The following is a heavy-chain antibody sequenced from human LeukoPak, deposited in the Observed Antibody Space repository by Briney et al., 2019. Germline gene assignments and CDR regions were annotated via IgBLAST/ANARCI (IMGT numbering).Heavy chain of an antibody. V-gene: IGHV1-46*01. J-gene: IGHJ6*03. CDR2: INPSGGST. D-gene: IGHD3-3*01. CDR3: ARDGVLRFLEWLSPTYYYYMDV. Sequence: GASVKVSCKASGYTFTSYYMHWVRQAPGQGLEWMGIINPSGGSTSCAQKFQGRVTMTRDTSTSTVYMELSSLRSEDTAVYYCARDGVLRFLEWLSPTYYYYMDVWGKGTTVTVSS. CDR1: GYTFTSYY.